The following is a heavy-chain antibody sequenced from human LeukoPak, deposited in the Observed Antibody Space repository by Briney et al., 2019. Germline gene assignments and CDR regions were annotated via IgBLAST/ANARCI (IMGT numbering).Heavy chain of an antibody. CDR2: IYHSGIT. J-gene: IGHJ4*02. D-gene: IGHD5/OR15-5a*01. Sequence: PSETLSLTCTVSDYSISSGYGYYWGWIRQPPGKGLEWIGNIYHSGITYYNHFNSSLKSRVTISIDTSKNQFSLRLTSVTAADTAVYFCATLVSTRYYFDYWGQGTPVTVSS. V-gene: IGHV4-38-2*02. CDR3: ATLVSTRYYFDY. CDR1: DYSISSGYGYY.